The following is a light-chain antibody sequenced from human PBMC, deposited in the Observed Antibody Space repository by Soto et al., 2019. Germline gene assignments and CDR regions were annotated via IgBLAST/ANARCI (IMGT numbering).Light chain of an antibody. J-gene: IGKJ3*01. V-gene: IGKV1-33*01. Sequence: DIQMTQSPSSLSASVGDRVTITCQASQDISNYLNWYQQKPGKAPKLLIYDASNFKTGVPSRFSGSGSRTDLTFTISSLQPEHMATYYCQHDDKLPGLFTFGPGTKVDIK. CDR2: DAS. CDR3: QHDDKLPGLFT. CDR1: QDISNY.